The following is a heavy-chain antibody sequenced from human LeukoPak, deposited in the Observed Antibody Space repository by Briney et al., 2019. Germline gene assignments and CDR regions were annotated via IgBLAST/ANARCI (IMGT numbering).Heavy chain of an antibody. CDR3: ARVLIAYCGGDCYRAWFDP. J-gene: IGHJ5*02. CDR2: IYYSGST. D-gene: IGHD2-21*02. V-gene: IGHV4-59*08. Sequence: SETLSLTCTVSGGSISSYYWSWIRQPPGKGLEWIGYIYYSGSTNYNPSLKSRVTISVDTSKNQFSLKLSSVTAADTAVYYCARVLIAYCGGDCYRAWFDPWGQGTLVTVSS. CDR1: GGSISSYY.